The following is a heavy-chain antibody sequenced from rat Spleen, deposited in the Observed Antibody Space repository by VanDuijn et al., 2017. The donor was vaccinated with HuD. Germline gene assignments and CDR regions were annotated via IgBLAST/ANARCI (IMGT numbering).Heavy chain of an antibody. CDR1: GFPFSSYW. CDR3: ATPLPH. V-gene: IGHV5-58*01. Sequence: EVRLVETGGGLVQPGRSLIVSCVASGFPFSSYWMYWVRQAPGKGLEWVSSINIDGGVTHYTDSVKGRFTIYRNNAENTVYLQMNSLRSEDTATYYCATPLPHWGQGVMVTVSS. D-gene: IGHD1-4*01. J-gene: IGHJ2*01. CDR2: INIDGGVT.